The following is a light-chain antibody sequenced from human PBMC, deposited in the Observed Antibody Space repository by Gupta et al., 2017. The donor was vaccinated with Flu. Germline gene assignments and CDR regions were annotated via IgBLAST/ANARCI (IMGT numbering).Light chain of an antibody. CDR1: SSDVGGYNY. Sequence: QSALTQPAPVSGSPGQSITISCTGTSSDVGGYNYVSWYQQHPGKAHKLMIYEVSNRPSGVSNRFSGSKAGNTASLTISGLQAEDEADYYCSSYTSSSTVVFGGGTKLTVL. V-gene: IGLV2-14*01. J-gene: IGLJ2*01. CDR2: EVS. CDR3: SSYTSSSTVV.